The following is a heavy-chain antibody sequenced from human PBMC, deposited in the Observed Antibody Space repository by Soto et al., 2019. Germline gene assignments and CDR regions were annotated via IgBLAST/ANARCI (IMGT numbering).Heavy chain of an antibody. CDR3: ARQWLVPAGYYYGMDV. V-gene: IGHV1-69*06. J-gene: IGHJ6*02. Sequence: RASVKVSCKASGGTFSSYAISWVRQAPGQGLEWMGGIIPIFGTANYAQKFQGRVTITADKSTSTAYMELSSLRSEDTAVYYCARQWLVPAGYYYGMDVWGQGTTVTVS. CDR2: IIPIFGTA. D-gene: IGHD6-19*01. CDR1: GGTFSSYA.